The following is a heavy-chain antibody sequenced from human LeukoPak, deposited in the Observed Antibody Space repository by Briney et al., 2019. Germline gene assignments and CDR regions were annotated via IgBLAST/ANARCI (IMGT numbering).Heavy chain of an antibody. CDR1: GYTFTSYY. V-gene: IGHV1-46*01. D-gene: IGHD3-22*01. J-gene: IGHJ5*02. CDR2: INPSGGIT. CDR3: ARGEGITMIVVATWFDP. Sequence: GASVKVSCKASGYTFTSYYMHWGRQAPGQGLEWMGIINPSGGITSYAQKFQGRVTMTRDTSTSTVYMELSGLRSEDTAVYYCARGEGITMIVVATWFDPWGQGTLVTVSS.